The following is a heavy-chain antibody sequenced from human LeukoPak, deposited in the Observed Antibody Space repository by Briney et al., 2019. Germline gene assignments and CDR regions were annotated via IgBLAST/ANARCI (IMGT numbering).Heavy chain of an antibody. J-gene: IGHJ4*02. Sequence: GGSLRLSCAASGFTFSAYNMNWVRQAPGKGLEWVSYIIGSTDTIYYADSVKGRFTIFRDNAKNSLYLQMNSLRAEDTAVYYCARSDILTGDYFDYWGQGTLVTVSS. CDR3: ARSDILTGDYFDY. CDR2: IIGSTDTI. D-gene: IGHD3-9*01. V-gene: IGHV3-48*04. CDR1: GFTFSAYN.